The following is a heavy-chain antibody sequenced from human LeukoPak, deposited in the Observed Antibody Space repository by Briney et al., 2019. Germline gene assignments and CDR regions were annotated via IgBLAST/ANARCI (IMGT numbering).Heavy chain of an antibody. CDR2: IYYSWST. Sequence: KASETLSLTCTVSGGSISSYYWSWIRQPPGKGLEWVGYIYYSWSTNYNPSLKSRVTISVDTSKNQFSLKLSSVTAADTAVYYCARDLGGYNPWGQGTLVTVSS. J-gene: IGHJ5*02. CDR1: GGSISSYY. D-gene: IGHD5-12*01. V-gene: IGHV4-59*13. CDR3: ARDLGGYNP.